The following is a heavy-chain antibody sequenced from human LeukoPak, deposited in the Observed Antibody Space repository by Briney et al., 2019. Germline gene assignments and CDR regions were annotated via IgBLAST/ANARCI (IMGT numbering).Heavy chain of an antibody. CDR2: INPSGGST. CDR3: ARSPNYDFWSGYCDY. V-gene: IGHV1-46*01. Sequence: GASVKVSCKASGYTFTSYYMHWVRQAPGQGLEWMGIINPSGGSTSYAQKFRGRVTMTRDTSTSTVYMELSSLRSEDTAVYYCARSPNYDFWSGYCDYWGQGTLVTVSS. CDR1: GYTFTSYY. D-gene: IGHD3-3*01. J-gene: IGHJ4*02.